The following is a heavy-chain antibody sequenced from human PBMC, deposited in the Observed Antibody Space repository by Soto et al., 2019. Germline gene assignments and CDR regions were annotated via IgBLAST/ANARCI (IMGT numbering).Heavy chain of an antibody. Sequence: SETLSLTCTVSGGSVSSGSYYWSWIRQPPGKGLEWIGNIYYSGSTNYNPSLKSRVTISVDTSKNQFSLKLSSVTAADPAVYYCARALNYDFLCGYYSRYYNYYGMDVWGEGTTVTV. CDR1: GGSVSSGSYY. D-gene: IGHD3-3*01. J-gene: IGHJ6*02. CDR2: IYYSGST. CDR3: ARALNYDFLCGYYSRYYNYYGMDV. V-gene: IGHV4-61*01.